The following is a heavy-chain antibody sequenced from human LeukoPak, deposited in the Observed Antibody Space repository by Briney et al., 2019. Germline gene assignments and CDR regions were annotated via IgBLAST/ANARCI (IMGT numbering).Heavy chain of an antibody. CDR1: GFAFSSYV. D-gene: IGHD7-27*01. CDR3: AKEWGSN. Sequence: GGSLRLSCAASGFAFSSYVMSWFRQAPRKGLEWVSSISDSGGTTYYADSEKGRFTISRDNSKNTLYVQMNSLRAEDTAVYYCAKEWGSNWGQGTLVTVSS. J-gene: IGHJ4*02. CDR2: ISDSGGTT. V-gene: IGHV3-23*01.